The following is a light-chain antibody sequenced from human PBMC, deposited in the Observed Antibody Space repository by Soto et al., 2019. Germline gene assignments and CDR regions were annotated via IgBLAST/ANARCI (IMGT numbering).Light chain of an antibody. J-gene: IGKJ2*01. V-gene: IGKV3-15*01. CDR2: GAS. CDR1: QSVSSN. Sequence: EIVMTQSPATLSVSPGERATLSSRAGQSVSSNLAWYQQNPGQAPRLLIYGASTRATGIPARFSGSGSGTEFTLTISSLQSEDFAVYYCQQYNNWPPLYTFGQGTKLEIK. CDR3: QQYNNWPPLYT.